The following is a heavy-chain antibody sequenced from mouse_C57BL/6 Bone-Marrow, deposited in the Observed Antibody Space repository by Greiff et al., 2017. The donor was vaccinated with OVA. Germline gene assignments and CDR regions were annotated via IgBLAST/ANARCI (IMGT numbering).Heavy chain of an antibody. J-gene: IGHJ3*01. CDR1: GYTFTEYT. Sequence: VKLMESGAELVKPGASVKLSCKASGYTFTEYTIHWVKQRSGQGLEWIGWFYPGSGSIKYNEKFKDKATLTANKSSSTVYMELSRLTSEDSAVYFCARHENDSAWFAYWGQGTLVTVSA. CDR3: ARHENDSAWFAY. D-gene: IGHD2-4*01. CDR2: FYPGSGSI. V-gene: IGHV1-62-2*01.